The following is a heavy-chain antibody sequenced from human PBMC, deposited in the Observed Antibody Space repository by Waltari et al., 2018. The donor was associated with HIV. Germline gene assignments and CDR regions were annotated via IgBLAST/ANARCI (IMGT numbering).Heavy chain of an antibody. CDR3: ARHIVGAIRGNAFDI. Sequence: TYYNPSLKSRVTISVDTSKNQFSLKLSSVTAADTAVYYCARHIVGAIRGNAFDIWGQGTMVTVSS. V-gene: IGHV4-39*01. CDR2: T. J-gene: IGHJ3*02. D-gene: IGHD1-26*01.